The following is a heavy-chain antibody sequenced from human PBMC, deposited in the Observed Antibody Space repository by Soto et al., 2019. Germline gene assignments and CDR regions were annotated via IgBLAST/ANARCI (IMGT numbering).Heavy chain of an antibody. D-gene: IGHD1-26*01. J-gene: IGHJ5*02. Sequence: GGSLRLSCAASGFIFENFGMSWVRQAPGKGLEWISSISGSGFKKYYADSVKGRFTISRDNSRSTVYLELNNLSAEDTAVYHCAKNQGVELVPLATVDWFDPWGQGSVVTVSS. CDR3: AKNQGVELVPLATVDWFDP. V-gene: IGHV3-23*01. CDR1: GFIFENFG. CDR2: ISGSGFKK.